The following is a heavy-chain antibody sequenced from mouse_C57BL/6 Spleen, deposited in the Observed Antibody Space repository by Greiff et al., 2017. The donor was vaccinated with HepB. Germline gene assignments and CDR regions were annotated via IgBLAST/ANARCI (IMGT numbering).Heavy chain of an antibody. CDR1: GFTFSSYA. CDR3: ARDGGYYYYAMDY. V-gene: IGHV5-4*01. Sequence: EVKLVESGGGLVKPGGSLKLSCAASGFTFSSYAMSWVRQTPEKRLEWVATISDGGSYTYYPDNVKGRFTISRDNAKNNLYLQMSHLKSEDTAMYYCARDGGYYYYAMDYWGQGTSVTVSS. D-gene: IGHD2-3*01. J-gene: IGHJ4*01. CDR2: ISDGGSYT.